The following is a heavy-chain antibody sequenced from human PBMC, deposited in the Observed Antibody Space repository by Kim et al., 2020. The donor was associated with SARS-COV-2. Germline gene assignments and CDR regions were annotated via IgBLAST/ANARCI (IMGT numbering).Heavy chain of an antibody. CDR2: IYYSGGA. Sequence: SETLSLTCTVSGGSINNNYWGWIRQSPGKGLEYIAYIYYSGGANYNPSLKSRVTISVDTSKNQFSLKLTSVTAADTAIYYCARQEKKRQLWFYWGQGTLVTVSS. V-gene: IGHV4-59*08. D-gene: IGHD3-10*01. J-gene: IGHJ4*02. CDR3: ARQEKKRQLWFY. CDR1: GGSINNNY.